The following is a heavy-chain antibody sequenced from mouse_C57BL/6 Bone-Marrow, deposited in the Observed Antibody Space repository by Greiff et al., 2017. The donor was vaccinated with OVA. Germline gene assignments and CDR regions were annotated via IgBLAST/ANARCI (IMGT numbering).Heavy chain of an antibody. D-gene: IGHD1-1*01. CDR1: GFSLTSYG. V-gene: IGHV2-2*01. CDR3: AVRDYGSSFAY. CDR2: IGSGGST. Sequence: VKLLESGPGLVQPSQSLSITCTVSGFSLTSYGVHWVRQSPGKGLEWLGVIGSGGSTDYNAAFISRLSISKDNSKSQVFFKMNSLQADDTAIYYCAVRDYGSSFAYWGQGTLVTVSA. J-gene: IGHJ3*01.